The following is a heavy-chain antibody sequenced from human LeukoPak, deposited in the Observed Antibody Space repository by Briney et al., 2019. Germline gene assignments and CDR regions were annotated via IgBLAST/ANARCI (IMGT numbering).Heavy chain of an antibody. J-gene: IGHJ4*02. D-gene: IGHD6-19*01. CDR2: IYYSGST. V-gene: IGHV4-39*07. Sequence: SETLSLTCTVSGDSISSSSSYWGWIRQPPGEGLEWIGSIYYSGSTNYNPSLKSRVTISVDTSKNQFSLKLSSVTAADTAVYYCARVPGIAVAGQPVWGQGTLVTVSS. CDR1: GDSISSSSSY. CDR3: ARVPGIAVAGQPV.